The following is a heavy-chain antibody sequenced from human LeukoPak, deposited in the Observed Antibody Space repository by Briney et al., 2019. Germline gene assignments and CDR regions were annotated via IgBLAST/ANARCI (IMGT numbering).Heavy chain of an antibody. Sequence: SETLSLTCTVSDGSISSATYYWGWIRQPPNKGLDWIGSFFYTGSTYYSPSLKSRVTISVDTSKNQLFLKLSSVTAADTAVYYCARYMFGSGPFDYWGQGTLVTVSS. CDR1: DGSISSATYY. D-gene: IGHD6-19*01. J-gene: IGHJ4*02. CDR3: ARYMFGSGPFDY. V-gene: IGHV4-39*07. CDR2: FFYTGST.